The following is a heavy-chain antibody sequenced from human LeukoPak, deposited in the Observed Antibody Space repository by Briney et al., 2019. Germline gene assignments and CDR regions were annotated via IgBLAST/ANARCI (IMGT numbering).Heavy chain of an antibody. CDR3: AREGRSYYYDSSGYPDY. CDR1: GGSISSSSYY. CDR2: IYYSGST. D-gene: IGHD3-22*01. J-gene: IGHJ4*02. Sequence: SETLSLTCTVSGGSISSSSYYWGWIRQPPGKGLEWIGSIYYSGSTYYNPSLKSRVTISVDTSKNQFSLKLSSVTAADTAMYYCAREGRSYYYDSSGYPDYWGQGTLVTVSS. V-gene: IGHV4-39*02.